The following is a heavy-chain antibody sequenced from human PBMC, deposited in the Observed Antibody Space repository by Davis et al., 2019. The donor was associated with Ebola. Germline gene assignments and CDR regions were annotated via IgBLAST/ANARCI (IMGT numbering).Heavy chain of an antibody. D-gene: IGHD3-10*01. CDR3: AKGSYGASAAFDI. J-gene: IGHJ3*02. CDR2: IRYDGSNK. V-gene: IGHV3-30*02. Sequence: GEFLKISCAASGFSFSTYAMYAMSWVRQAPGKGLEWVAFIRYDGSNKYYADSVKGRFTISRDNSKNTLYPQMNSLRAEDTALYYCAKGSYGASAAFDIWGQGTMVTVSS. CDR1: GFSFSTYA.